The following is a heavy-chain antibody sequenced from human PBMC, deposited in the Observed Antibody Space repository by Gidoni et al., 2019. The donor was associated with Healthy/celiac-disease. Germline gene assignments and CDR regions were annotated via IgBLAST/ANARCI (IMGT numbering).Heavy chain of an antibody. V-gene: IGHV1-69*06. D-gene: IGHD3-3*01. CDR1: GGTFRSFA. CDR2: IIPIFGTA. Sequence: QVQLVQSGAEGKKPGSSVKVSCTASGGTFRSFAISWVRQAPGQGLEWMGGIIPIFGTANYAQKFQGRVTITADKSTSTAYMELSSLRSEDTAVYYCARARRYYDFWSGHGPDYWGQGTLVTVSS. J-gene: IGHJ4*02. CDR3: ARARRYYDFWSGHGPDY.